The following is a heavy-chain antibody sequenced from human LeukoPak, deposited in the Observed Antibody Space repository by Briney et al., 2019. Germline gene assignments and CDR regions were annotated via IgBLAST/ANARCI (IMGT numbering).Heavy chain of an antibody. CDR3: ASGSYSY. V-gene: IGHV3-23*01. D-gene: IGHD1-26*01. J-gene: IGHJ4*02. CDR2: ITGSGRST. Sequence: GGSLRLSCAASGFTFSNYVMTWVRQAPGKGLEWISSITGSGRSTYYADSVKGRFTISRDNSRDTLYLQINNLRAEDTAVYYCASGSYSYWGQGTLVIVSS. CDR1: GFTFSNYV.